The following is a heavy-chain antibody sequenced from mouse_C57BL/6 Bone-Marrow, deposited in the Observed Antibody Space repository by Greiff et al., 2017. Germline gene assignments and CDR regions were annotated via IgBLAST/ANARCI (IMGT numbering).Heavy chain of an antibody. CDR3: ARRGGDGYYGYAMDY. CDR1: GYTFTSYW. D-gene: IGHD2-3*01. V-gene: IGHV1-50*01. CDR2: IDPSDSYT. J-gene: IGHJ4*01. Sequence: QVQLKQPGAELVKPGASVKLSCKASGYTFTSYWMQWVKQRPGQGLEWIGEIDPSDSYTNYNQKFKGKATLTVDTSSSTAYMQLSSLSSEDSAVYYCARRGGDGYYGYAMDYRGQGDSNTVS.